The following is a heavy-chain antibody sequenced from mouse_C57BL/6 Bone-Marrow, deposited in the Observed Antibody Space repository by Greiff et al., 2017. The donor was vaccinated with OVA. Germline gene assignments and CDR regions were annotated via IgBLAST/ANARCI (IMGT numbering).Heavy chain of an antibody. J-gene: IGHJ2*01. CDR2: IYYSGTI. Sequence: EVQVVESGPGLVKPSQTVFLTCTVTGISITTGNYRWSWIRQFPGNKLEWIGNIYYSGTITYNPSLTSRTTITRDTPKNQFFLEMNSLTAEDTATYYCARGRDYFDYWGQGTTLTVSS. CDR3: ARGRDYFDY. CDR1: GISITTGNYR. V-gene: IGHV3-5*01.